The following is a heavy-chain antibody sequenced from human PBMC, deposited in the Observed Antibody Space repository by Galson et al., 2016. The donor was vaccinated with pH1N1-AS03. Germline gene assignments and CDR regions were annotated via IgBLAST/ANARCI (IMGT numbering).Heavy chain of an antibody. Sequence: SLRLSCAASGFTYDVYWMTWVRQAPGKGLEWVAKINQDGSDKKYANSVKGRFTISRGNAENSLYLQMNSLRSEDTAVYYCATGGTYTSGWILDYWGQGTLVAVSS. V-gene: IGHV3-7*03. CDR2: INQDGSDK. D-gene: IGHD6-19*01. CDR3: ATGGTYTSGWILDY. CDR1: GFTYDVYW. J-gene: IGHJ4*02.